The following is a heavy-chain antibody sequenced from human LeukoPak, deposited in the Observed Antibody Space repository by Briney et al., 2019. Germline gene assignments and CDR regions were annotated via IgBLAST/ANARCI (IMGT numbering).Heavy chain of an antibody. CDR2: ISTRGST. V-gene: IGHV4-61*02. J-gene: IGHJ4*02. Sequence: SETLSLTCTVSGGSISGDNYYWSWIRQPAGKGLEWIGRISTRGSTSYNPSLKSRVTISVDMSKNQFSLKVISATAADTAVYYCARGGFPGYSTSWFYWGQGTLVTVSS. CDR3: ARGGFPGYSTSWFY. CDR1: GGSISGDNYY. D-gene: IGHD6-13*01.